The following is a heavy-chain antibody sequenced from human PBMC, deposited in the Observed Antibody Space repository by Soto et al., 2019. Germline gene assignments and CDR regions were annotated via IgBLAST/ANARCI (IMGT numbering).Heavy chain of an antibody. CDR3: ARGRSGPLGDYFDAFDI. Sequence: ASVKACSKASRDTSPSYYMHWPRQAPGPGVQWMGIINPSGGSTSYAQTSQGRVTMTRDTSTSTLSMELSSVTSADTAVYYCARGRSGPLGDYFDAFDIWGQGTMVT. CDR1: RDTSPSYY. V-gene: IGHV1-46*01. CDR2: INPSGGST. J-gene: IGHJ3*02. D-gene: IGHD6-19*01.